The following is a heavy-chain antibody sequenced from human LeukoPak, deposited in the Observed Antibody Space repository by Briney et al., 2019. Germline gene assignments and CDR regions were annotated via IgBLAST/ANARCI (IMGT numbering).Heavy chain of an antibody. V-gene: IGHV4-59*13. CDR3: ARDPWFGELAYGMDV. Sequence: SETLSLTCTVSGGSISSYYWSWIRQPPGKGLEWIGYIYYSGSTTYNPSLKSRVTISVDTSKSQFSLTLSSVTAAATAVYYCARDPWFGELAYGMDVWRQGTTVTVSS. CDR1: GGSISSYY. D-gene: IGHD3-10*01. CDR2: IYYSGST. J-gene: IGHJ6*01.